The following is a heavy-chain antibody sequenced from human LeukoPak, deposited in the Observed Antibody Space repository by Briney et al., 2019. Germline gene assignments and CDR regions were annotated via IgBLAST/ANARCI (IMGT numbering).Heavy chain of an antibody. Sequence: SVKVSCKASGGTFSSYAISWVRQAPGQGLEWMGRIIPILGIANYAQKFQGRVTITADESTSTAYMELSSLRSEDTAVYYCASGRVTVTTHSSYYYYMDVWGKGTTVTVSS. CDR3: ASGRVTVTTHSSYYYYMDV. CDR2: IIPILGIA. V-gene: IGHV1-69*04. CDR1: GGTFSSYA. J-gene: IGHJ6*03. D-gene: IGHD4-11*01.